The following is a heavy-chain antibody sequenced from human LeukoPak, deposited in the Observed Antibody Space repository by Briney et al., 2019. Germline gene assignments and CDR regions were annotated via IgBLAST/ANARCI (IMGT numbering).Heavy chain of an antibody. V-gene: IGHV3-74*01. CDR1: GFTFGTYW. CDR2: INTDGSTT. D-gene: IGHD3-10*01. J-gene: IGHJ4*02. Sequence: GGSLRLSCAASGFTFGTYWMHWVRQVPGKGPVWVSRINTDGSTTNYADSVKGRFTMSRDNAKNTSYLQMNSLRAEDTAMYYCARGVSTLVRGPGYWGQGTLVTVSS. CDR3: ARGVSTLVRGPGY.